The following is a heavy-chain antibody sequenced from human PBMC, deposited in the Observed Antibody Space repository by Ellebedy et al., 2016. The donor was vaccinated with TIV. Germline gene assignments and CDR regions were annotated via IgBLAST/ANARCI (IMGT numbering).Heavy chain of an antibody. CDR2: INAGNGNT. Sequence: ASVKVSXKASGYTFTSYAMHWVRQAPGQRLEWMGWINAGNGNTKYSQKFQGRVTITRDTSTSTAYMELSSLRSEDTAVYYCARDREITRWLRFLNWFDPWGQGTLVTVSS. J-gene: IGHJ5*02. CDR3: ARDREITRWLRFLNWFDP. CDR1: GYTFTSYA. D-gene: IGHD5-12*01. V-gene: IGHV1-3*01.